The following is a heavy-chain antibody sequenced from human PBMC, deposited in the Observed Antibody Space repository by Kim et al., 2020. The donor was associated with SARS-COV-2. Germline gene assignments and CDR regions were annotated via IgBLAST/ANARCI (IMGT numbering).Heavy chain of an antibody. J-gene: IGHJ4*02. CDR3: ASLSGYSSGWNFDY. D-gene: IGHD6-19*01. Sequence: ADSVKGRFTISRDNAKNSLYLQMNSLRAEDTAVYYCASLSGYSSGWNFDYWGQGTLVTVSS. V-gene: IGHV3-48*03.